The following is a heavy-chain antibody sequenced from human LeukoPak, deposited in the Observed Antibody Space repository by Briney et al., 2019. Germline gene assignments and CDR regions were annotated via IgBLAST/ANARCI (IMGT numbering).Heavy chain of an antibody. Sequence: ASVKVSCKASGYTFTSYYMHWVRQAPGQGLEWMGIINPSGGSTSYAQKFQGRLTLTTDTSTNTAYMELRGLRSDDTAMYYCATDVTPSFCTGTSCPYGGYFDHWGQGTLVTVSS. D-gene: IGHD2-2*01. V-gene: IGHV1-46*01. CDR3: ATDVTPSFCTGTSCPYGGYFDH. CDR1: GYTFTSYY. CDR2: INPSGGST. J-gene: IGHJ4*02.